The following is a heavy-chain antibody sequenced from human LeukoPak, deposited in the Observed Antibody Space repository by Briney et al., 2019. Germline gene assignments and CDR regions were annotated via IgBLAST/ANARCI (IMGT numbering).Heavy chain of an antibody. V-gene: IGHV1-69*05. J-gene: IGHJ4*02. CDR3: AREMFGSSRPSDF. Sequence: SVKVSCKASGYTFTSYGISWVRQAPGQGLEWMGGIIPIFGTANYAQKFQGRVTITTDESTSTAYMELSSLRSEDTAVYYCAREMFGSSRPSDFWGQGTLVTVSS. CDR2: IIPIFGTA. D-gene: IGHD3-10*02. CDR1: GYTFTSYG.